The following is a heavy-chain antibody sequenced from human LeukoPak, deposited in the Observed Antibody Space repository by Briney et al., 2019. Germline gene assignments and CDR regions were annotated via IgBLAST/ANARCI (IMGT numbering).Heavy chain of an antibody. J-gene: IGHJ4*02. CDR2: INAGNGNT. V-gene: IGHV1-3*01. Sequence: ASVKVSCKASGYTFSSYTMHWVRQAPGQRLEWMGWINAGNGNTKYSQKFQGRVTITRDTSASTAYMELSSLRSEDAAVYYCARGADSMVRGVIPLCYFDYWGQGTLVTVSS. CDR3: ARGADSMVRGVIPLCYFDY. D-gene: IGHD3-10*01. CDR1: GYTFSSYT.